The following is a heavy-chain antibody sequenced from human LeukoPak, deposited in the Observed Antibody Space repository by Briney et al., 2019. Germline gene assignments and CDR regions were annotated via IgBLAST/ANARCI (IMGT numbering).Heavy chain of an antibody. Sequence: SVNVSCKASGFTFTSSAMQWVRQARGQRLEWIGWIVVGSGNTNYAQKLQERVTLTRDMSTSTAYMELSSLRSEDTAVYYCARAVAATPFYGMDVWGQGTTVTVSS. CDR1: GFTFTSSA. V-gene: IGHV1-58*02. CDR3: ARAVAATPFYGMDV. CDR2: IVVGSGNT. J-gene: IGHJ6*02. D-gene: IGHD2-15*01.